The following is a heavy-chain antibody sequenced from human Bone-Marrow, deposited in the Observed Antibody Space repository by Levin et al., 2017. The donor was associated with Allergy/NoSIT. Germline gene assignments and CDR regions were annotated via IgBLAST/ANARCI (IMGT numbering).Heavy chain of an antibody. V-gene: IGHV1-69*06. CDR1: GGSFSTYA. CDR3: ARSPISGAEGGHFFYDGMDV. Sequence: VASVKVSCKTSGGSFSTYAMTWVRQAPGQGLEWMGGTIPKFDTTNYAQKFQGRVTIIADKSTSTFYMELRSLRYEDTAVYFCARSPISGAEGGHFFYDGMDVWGQGTTVTVSS. J-gene: IGHJ6*02. CDR2: TIPKFDTT. D-gene: IGHD2-2*02.